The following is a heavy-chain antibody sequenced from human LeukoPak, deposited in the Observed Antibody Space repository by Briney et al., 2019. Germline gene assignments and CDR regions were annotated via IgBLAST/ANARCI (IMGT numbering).Heavy chain of an antibody. D-gene: IGHD6-19*01. Sequence: SETLSLTCTVSGVSSSSYYWSWIRQIPGEGLGWIGYIYYSGSTNYNPSLKSRVTMSVDTSKNQFSLNVTSVTAADTAVYYCARLDSSGYTFDYWGQGTLVTVSS. J-gene: IGHJ4*02. V-gene: IGHV4-59*01. CDR2: IYYSGST. CDR1: GVSSSSYY. CDR3: ARLDSSGYTFDY.